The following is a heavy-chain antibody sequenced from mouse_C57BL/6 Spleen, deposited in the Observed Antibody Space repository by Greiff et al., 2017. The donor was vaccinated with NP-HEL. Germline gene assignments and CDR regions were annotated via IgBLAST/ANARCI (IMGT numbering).Heavy chain of an antibody. Sequence: EVKLVESGGGLVKPGGSLKLSCAASGFTFSSYAMSWVRQTPEKRLEWVATISDGGSYTYSPDNVKGRFTISRDNAKNNLYLQMSHLKSEDTAMYYCARDNDGYFPYAMDYWGQGTSVTVSS. J-gene: IGHJ4*01. CDR1: GFTFSSYA. CDR3: ARDNDGYFPYAMDY. D-gene: IGHD2-3*01. CDR2: ISDGGSYT. V-gene: IGHV5-4*01.